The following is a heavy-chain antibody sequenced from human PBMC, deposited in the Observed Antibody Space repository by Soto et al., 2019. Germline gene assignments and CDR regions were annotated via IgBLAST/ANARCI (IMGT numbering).Heavy chain of an antibody. CDR1: GYTFTTYN. Sequence: QVQLVQSGAEIKKPGASVRVSCKASGYTFTTYNINWVRQATGQGLEWMGWMNTNSDNTGYAQKFQDRITLTRDTSITTAYMELSSLRSDDTAVYFCVRYGVAATYWGQGTLVTVSS. CDR3: VRYGVAATY. V-gene: IGHV1-8*01. D-gene: IGHD2-21*02. CDR2: MNTNSDNT. J-gene: IGHJ4*02.